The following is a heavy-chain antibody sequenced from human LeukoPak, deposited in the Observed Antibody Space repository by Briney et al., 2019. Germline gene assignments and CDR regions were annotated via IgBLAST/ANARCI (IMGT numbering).Heavy chain of an antibody. CDR1: GYVFSSFG. CDR2: SGAYIGNT. J-gene: IGHJ4*02. V-gene: IGHV1-18*01. CDR3: ARGPRGSQNLDY. Sequence: ASVKISCKASGYVFSSFGVCWVRQATGQGLEWMGWSGAYIGNTNYAQKFQGRLTMTTDASMSIAYMELRSLRSDDTAVYYCARGPRGSQNLDYWGQGTLVTVSS. D-gene: IGHD1-26*01.